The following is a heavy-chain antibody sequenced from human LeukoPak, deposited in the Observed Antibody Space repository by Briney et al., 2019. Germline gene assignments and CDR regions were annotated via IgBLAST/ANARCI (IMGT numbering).Heavy chain of an antibody. D-gene: IGHD2-2*01. CDR3: ARGVLNCSSTSCSYYFDY. CDR2: INHSGST. V-gene: IGHV4-39*07. J-gene: IGHJ4*02. Sequence: PSETLSLTCSVSGDSISSGRNYWGWIRQPPGKGLEWIGEINHSGSTNYNPSLKSRVTISVDTSKNQFSLKLSSVTAADTAVYYCARGVLNCSSTSCSYYFDYWGQGTLVTVSS. CDR1: GDSISSGRNY.